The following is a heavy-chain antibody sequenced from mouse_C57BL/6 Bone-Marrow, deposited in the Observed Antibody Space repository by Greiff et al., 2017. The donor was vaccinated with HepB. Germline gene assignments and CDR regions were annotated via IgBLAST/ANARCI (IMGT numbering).Heavy chain of an antibody. CDR2: ISNGGGST. J-gene: IGHJ1*03. CDR1: GFTFSDYY. V-gene: IGHV5-12*01. Sequence: EVKLMESGGGLVQPGGSLKLSCAASGFTFSDYYMYWVRQTPEKRVEWVAYISNGGGSTYYPDTVKGRFTISRDNAKNTLYMQMSRLKSEDTAMYYCERHGDYYGSSWYFDVWGTGTTVTVSS. CDR3: ERHGDYYGSSWYFDV. D-gene: IGHD1-1*01.